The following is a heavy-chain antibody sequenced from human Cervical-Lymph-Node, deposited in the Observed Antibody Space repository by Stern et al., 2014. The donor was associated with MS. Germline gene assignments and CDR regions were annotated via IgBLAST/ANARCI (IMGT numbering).Heavy chain of an antibody. CDR2: ISGNSVSI. CDR1: GFRFDLYA. CDR3: AKEIRRADSSPDY. D-gene: IGHD6-19*01. Sequence: EVQLVESGGDLVQPGRSLRLSCAASGFRFDLYAMHWVRQAPGKGLEWVAGISGNSVSIGYAGSVKGRFTISRDNVKNFLYLQMDSLRPEDTALYYCAKEIRRADSSPDYWGQGALVTVSS. V-gene: IGHV3-9*01. J-gene: IGHJ4*02.